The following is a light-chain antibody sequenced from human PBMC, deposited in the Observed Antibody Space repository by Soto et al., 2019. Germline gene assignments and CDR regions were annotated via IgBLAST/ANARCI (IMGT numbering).Light chain of an antibody. CDR3: QQYNSDST. CDR1: QSISIW. J-gene: IGKJ1*01. V-gene: IGKV1-5*03. Sequence: IPMTQSPSTLSASVGDRVTITCRASQSISIWLAWYQQKPGKAPKLLIYKASSLESEVPSRFSGSGSGTEFTITINSLQPDDSATDYCQQYNSDSTFGQGTKVEIK. CDR2: KAS.